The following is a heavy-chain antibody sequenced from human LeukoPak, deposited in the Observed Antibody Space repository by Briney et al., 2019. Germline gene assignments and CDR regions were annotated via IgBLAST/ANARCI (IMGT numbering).Heavy chain of an antibody. CDR3: ARIWRGTDTECSFDY. Sequence: PGGSLRLSCAASGFTFSNNWMSWVRQAPGKGLEWVANIMRDGSGQYYLDSVKGRFIISRDNAENTLYLHMNNLRAEDTAVYYCARIWRGTDTECSFDYWGQGTLVTVSS. CDR1: GFTFSNNW. V-gene: IGHV3-7*01. CDR2: IMRDGSGQ. D-gene: IGHD3/OR15-3a*01. J-gene: IGHJ4*02.